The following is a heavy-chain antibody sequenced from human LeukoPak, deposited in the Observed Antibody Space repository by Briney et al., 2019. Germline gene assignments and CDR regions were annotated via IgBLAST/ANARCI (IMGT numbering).Heavy chain of an antibody. CDR3: ASGGPVGGGNSGNWFDP. D-gene: IGHD4-23*01. V-gene: IGHV4-34*01. CDR1: GGSFSGYH. J-gene: IGHJ5*02. CDR2: INHSGST. Sequence: SETLSLTCAVYGGSFSGYHWSWIRQPPGKGLEWIGEINHSGSTNYNPSLKSRVTISVDTSKNQFSLKLSSVTAADTAVYYCASGGPVGGGNSGNWFDPWGQGTLVTVSS.